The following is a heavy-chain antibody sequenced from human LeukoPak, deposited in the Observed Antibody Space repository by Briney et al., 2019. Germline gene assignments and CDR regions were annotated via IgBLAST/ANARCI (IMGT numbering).Heavy chain of an antibody. CDR2: IKQDGSEK. D-gene: IGHD4-17*01. Sequence: GGSLRLSCAASGFTFSSYWMSWVRQAPGKGLEWVANIKQDGSEKYYVDSVKGRFTISRDNAKNSLYLQMNSLRAEDTAVYYCAREALRYFDGMDVWGQGTTVTVSS. CDR1: GFTFSSYW. J-gene: IGHJ6*02. CDR3: AREALRYFDGMDV. V-gene: IGHV3-7*01.